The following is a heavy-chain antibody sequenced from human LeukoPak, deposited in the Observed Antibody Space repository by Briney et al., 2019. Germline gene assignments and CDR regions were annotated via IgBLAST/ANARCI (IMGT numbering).Heavy chain of an antibody. V-gene: IGHV1-18*01. J-gene: IGHJ4*02. Sequence: ASVKVSCKASGYTFTNYAISWMRQAPGQGLEWMGWISAYNGNTNYAQKLQGRVTMTTDTSTSTAYMELRSLRSDDTAVYYCARDQHCSSTTCARGYFFDYWGQGTLVTVSS. D-gene: IGHD2-2*01. CDR1: GYTFTNYA. CDR2: ISAYNGNT. CDR3: ARDQHCSSTTCARGYFFDY.